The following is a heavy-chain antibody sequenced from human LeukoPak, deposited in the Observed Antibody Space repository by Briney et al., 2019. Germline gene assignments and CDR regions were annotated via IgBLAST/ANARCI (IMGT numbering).Heavy chain of an antibody. CDR1: GFTFSSYW. CDR2: IKQDGSEK. CDR3: AKDLMDRVLEDY. D-gene: IGHD1-1*01. Sequence: GGSLRLSCAASGFTFSSYWMSWVRQAPGKGLEWVANIKQDGSEKYYADSVKGRFTISRDNSKNTLYLQMNSLRAEDTAVYYCAKDLMDRVLEDYWGQGTLVTVSS. V-gene: IGHV3-7*01. J-gene: IGHJ4*02.